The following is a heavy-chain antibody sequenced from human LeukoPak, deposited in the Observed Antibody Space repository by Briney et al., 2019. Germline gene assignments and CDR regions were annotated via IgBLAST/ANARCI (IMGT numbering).Heavy chain of an antibody. D-gene: IGHD3-22*01. J-gene: IGHJ4*02. CDR2: ISSSGSTI. V-gene: IGHV3-48*03. CDR3: ARGRTMIVVADFDY. Sequence: PGGSLRLSCAASGFTFSGYEMNWVRQAPGKGLEWVSYISSSGSTIYYADSVKGRFTISRDNAKNSLYLQMNSLRAEDTAVYYCARGRTMIVVADFDYWGQGTLVTVSS. CDR1: GFTFSGYE.